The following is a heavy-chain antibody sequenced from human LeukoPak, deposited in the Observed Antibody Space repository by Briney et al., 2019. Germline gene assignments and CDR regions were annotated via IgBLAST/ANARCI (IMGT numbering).Heavy chain of an antibody. J-gene: IGHJ4*02. Sequence: GGSLRLSCAASGFTFSSYSMNWVRQAPGKGLEWVSSISSSSSYIYYADSVKGRFTTSRDNAKNSLYLQMNSLRAEDTAVYYCARDPGYSSQTYFDYWGQGTLVTVSS. V-gene: IGHV3-21*01. D-gene: IGHD6-13*01. CDR3: ARDPGYSSQTYFDY. CDR2: ISSSSSYI. CDR1: GFTFSSYS.